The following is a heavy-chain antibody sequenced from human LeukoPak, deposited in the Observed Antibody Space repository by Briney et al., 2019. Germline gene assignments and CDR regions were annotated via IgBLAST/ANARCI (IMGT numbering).Heavy chain of an antibody. CDR1: GGSINSSTYY. Sequence: PSETLSLTCTVSGGSINSSTYYWGWIRQPPGKGLEWIGSIYCSGSTYYNPSLKSRVTISVDTSKNQFSLRLSSVTAADTALYYCARSYRTYYFDSWGQGTLVTVSS. CDR2: IYCSGST. J-gene: IGHJ4*02. V-gene: IGHV4-39*01. D-gene: IGHD5-12*01. CDR3: ARSYRTYYFDS.